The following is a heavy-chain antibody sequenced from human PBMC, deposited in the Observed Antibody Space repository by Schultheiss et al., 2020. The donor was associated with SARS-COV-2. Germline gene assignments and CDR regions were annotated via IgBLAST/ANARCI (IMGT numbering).Heavy chain of an antibody. D-gene: IGHD6-13*01. Sequence: SGPTLVKPTQTLTLTCTVSGFSLSNARMGVSWIRQPPGKALEWLAHIFSNDEKSYSTSLKSRLTISKDTSKNQVVLTMTNMDPVDTATYYCALIIAAVKSANFQHWGQGTVVTVAS. CDR2: IFSNDEK. CDR1: GFSLSNARMG. J-gene: IGHJ1*01. CDR3: ALIIAAVKSANFQH. V-gene: IGHV2-26*01.